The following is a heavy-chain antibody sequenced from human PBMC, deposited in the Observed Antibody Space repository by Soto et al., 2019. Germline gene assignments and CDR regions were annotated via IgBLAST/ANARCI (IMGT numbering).Heavy chain of an antibody. CDR1: GGSLSNYG. D-gene: IGHD4-17*01. V-gene: IGHV1-69*12. CDR3: ARGDATKTVVTIYYAMDV. Sequence: QVQLVQSGTEVKKPGSSVKVSCKASGGSLSNYGISWVRQTPGQGLGWMGALIPVFGTPNYAQKFQDRVTITADESTTTVYMEVRSLTSEGTAVYYCARGDATKTVVTIYYAMDVWGQGTTVTVSS. CDR2: LIPVFGTP. J-gene: IGHJ6*02.